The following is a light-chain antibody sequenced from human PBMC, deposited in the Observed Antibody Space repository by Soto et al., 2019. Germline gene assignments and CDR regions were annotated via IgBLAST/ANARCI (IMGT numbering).Light chain of an antibody. CDR3: SSYTSSSTPYV. V-gene: IGLV2-14*03. J-gene: IGLJ1*01. CDR2: EVS. CDR1: SSDVGGYNY. Sequence: QSALTQPASVSGSPGQSITISCTGTSSDVGGYNYVSWYQQHPGKAPKLMIYEVSNRPSGDSDRFSGSKSGNTASLTISGLQAEDEADYYCSSYTSSSTPYVFRSGTKVTVL.